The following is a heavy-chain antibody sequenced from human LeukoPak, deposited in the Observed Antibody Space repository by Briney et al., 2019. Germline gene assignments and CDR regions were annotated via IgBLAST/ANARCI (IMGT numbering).Heavy chain of an antibody. CDR2: IYYNGST. CDR3: ARDRYSYGLQ. CDR1: SRSNNSSSYL. Sequence: SDTESLICSLSSRSNNSSSYLGPSIRKPRAKGLDRNGSIYYNGSTYYTPSVKSRVTISVDTSKNKFYLKLSSVSAADTAVYYCARDRYSYGLQWGQGTLVTVSS. J-gene: IGHJ4*02. V-gene: IGHV4-39*07. D-gene: IGHD5-18*01.